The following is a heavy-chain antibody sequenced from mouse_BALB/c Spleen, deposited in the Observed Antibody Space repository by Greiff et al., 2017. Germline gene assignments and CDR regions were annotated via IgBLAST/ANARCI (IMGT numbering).Heavy chain of an antibody. Sequence: VQLQQSGPELVKPGASVKMSCKASGYTFTDYYMDWVKQSHGESFEWIGRVNPYNGGTSYNQKFKGKATLTVDKSSSTAYMELNSLTSEDSAVYYCASEILRKGYYAMDYWGQGTSVTVSS. V-gene: IGHV1-19*01. CDR2: VNPYNGGT. CDR3: ASEILRKGYYAMDY. J-gene: IGHJ4*01. D-gene: IGHD2-4*01. CDR1: GYTFTDYY.